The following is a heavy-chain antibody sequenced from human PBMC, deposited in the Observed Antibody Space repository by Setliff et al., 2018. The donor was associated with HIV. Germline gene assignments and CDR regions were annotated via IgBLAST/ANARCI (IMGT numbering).Heavy chain of an antibody. CDR1: GFTFSSYA. V-gene: IGHV3-23*01. D-gene: IGHD2-15*01. CDR3: AKFQFGVVAATFRSGPPAYFDY. CDR2: ISGSGGST. J-gene: IGHJ4*02. Sequence: PGGSLRLSCAASGFTFSSYAMSWVRQAPGKGLEWVSAISGSGGSTYYADSVKGRFTISRDNSKNTLYLQMNSLRAEDTAVYYCAKFQFGVVAATFRSGPPAYFDYWGQGTLVTVSS.